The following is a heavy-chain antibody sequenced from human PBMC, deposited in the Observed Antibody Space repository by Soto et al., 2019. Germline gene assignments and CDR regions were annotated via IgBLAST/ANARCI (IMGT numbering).Heavy chain of an antibody. CDR3: AKGGSGNYLTYYYYYGMDV. V-gene: IGHV3-30*18. CDR1: GFSLSNNG. J-gene: IGHJ6*02. Sequence: QVQLVESGGGVVQPGRSLRLSCAASGFSLSNNGMHWVRQAPGKGLEWVAVISYDGNNKYYADSVKGRFTISRDNSKNTGYLEMNNLRAEDTAMYYCAKGGSGNYLTYYYYYGMDVWGQGTTVTVSS. CDR2: ISYDGNNK. D-gene: IGHD3-22*01.